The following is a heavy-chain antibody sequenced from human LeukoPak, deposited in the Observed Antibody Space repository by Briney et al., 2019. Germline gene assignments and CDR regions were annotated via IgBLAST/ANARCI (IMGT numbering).Heavy chain of an antibody. V-gene: IGHV3-15*01. CDR3: TTAGVRGVPPGHDY. CDR1: GFTFTSAW. Sequence: PGGSLRLSCAASGFTFTSAWMNWVRQASGKGLEWVGRIKSKADGATTDYAAPVKGRFTISRDDSKNTLYLQMNSLKTEDTAVYYCTTAGVRGVPPGHDYWGQGTLVTVSS. D-gene: IGHD3-10*01. J-gene: IGHJ4*02. CDR2: IKSKADGATT.